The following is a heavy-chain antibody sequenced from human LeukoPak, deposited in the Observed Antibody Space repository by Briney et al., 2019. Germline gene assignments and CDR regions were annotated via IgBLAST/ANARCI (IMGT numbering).Heavy chain of an antibody. V-gene: IGHV3-21*01. Sequence: NPGGSLRLSCAASGFTFSSYSMNWVRQAPGKGLEWVSSISSSSSYIYYADSVKGRFTISRDNAKNSLYLQMNSLRAEDTAVYYCARDFSYSRPEHGMDVWGQGTTVTVSS. D-gene: IGHD6-13*01. CDR1: GFTFSSYS. CDR2: ISSSSSYI. J-gene: IGHJ6*02. CDR3: ARDFSYSRPEHGMDV.